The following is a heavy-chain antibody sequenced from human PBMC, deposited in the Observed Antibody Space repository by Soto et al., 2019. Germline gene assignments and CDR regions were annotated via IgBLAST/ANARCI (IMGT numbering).Heavy chain of an antibody. V-gene: IGHV3-23*04. J-gene: IGHJ4*02. CDR2: ISGSGGST. D-gene: IGHD6-19*01. CDR1: GFTFSSYA. CDR3: AKAVAVAEYYFDY. Sequence: VQLVESGGGVVQPGRSLRLSCAASGFTFSSYAMSWVRQAPGKGLEWVSAISGSGGSTYYADSVKGRFTISRDNSKNTLYLQMNSLRAEDTAVYYCAKAVAVAEYYFDYWGQGTLVTVSS.